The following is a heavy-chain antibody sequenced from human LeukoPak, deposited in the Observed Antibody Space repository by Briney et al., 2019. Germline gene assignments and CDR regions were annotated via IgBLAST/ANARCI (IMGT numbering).Heavy chain of an antibody. D-gene: IGHD3-3*01. CDR1: GGSFSGYY. J-gene: IGHJ5*02. V-gene: IGHV4-34*01. Sequence: PSETLSLTCAVYGGSFSGYYWSWIRQPPGKGLEWIGEINHSGSTNYNPSLKSRVTISVDTSKNQFSLKLSPVTAADTAVYYCARGRYYDFWSGYGNNWFDPWGQGTLVTVSS. CDR3: ARGRYYDFWSGYGNNWFDP. CDR2: INHSGST.